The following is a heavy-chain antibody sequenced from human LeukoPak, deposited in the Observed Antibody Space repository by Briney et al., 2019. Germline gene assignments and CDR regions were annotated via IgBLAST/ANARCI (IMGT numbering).Heavy chain of an antibody. CDR3: ATVRVTYGDYVEGPYYYYGMDV. V-gene: IGHV1-24*01. Sequence: GASVKVPCKVSGYTLTELSMHWVRQAPGKGLEWMGGFDPEDGETIYAQKFQGRVTMTEDTSTDTAYMELSSLRSEDTAVYYCATVRVTYGDYVEGPYYYYGMDVWGQGTTVTVSS. J-gene: IGHJ6*02. CDR2: FDPEDGET. CDR1: GYTLTELS. D-gene: IGHD4-17*01.